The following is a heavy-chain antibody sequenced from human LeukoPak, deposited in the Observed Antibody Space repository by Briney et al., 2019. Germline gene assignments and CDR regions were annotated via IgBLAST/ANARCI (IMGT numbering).Heavy chain of an antibody. D-gene: IGHD6-13*01. CDR2: ISSDGSTT. V-gene: IGHV3-74*01. J-gene: IGHJ4*02. CDR1: GFTFSSYW. CDR3: VRDRWSSSCLIDC. Sequence: QPGGSLRLSCAASGFTFSSYWMHWVRQAPGKGLVWASRISSDGSTTVYADSVKGRFTISRDNAKNTLYLQMNSLRAEDTAVYYCVRDRWSSSCLIDCWGQGTLVTVSS.